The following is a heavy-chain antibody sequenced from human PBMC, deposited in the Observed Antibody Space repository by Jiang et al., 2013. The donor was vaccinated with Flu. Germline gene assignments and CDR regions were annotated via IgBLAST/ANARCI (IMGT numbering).Heavy chain of an antibody. CDR3: ARDRSIVATTRGVFDY. V-gene: IGHV1-69*01. CDR1: GGTFSSYA. Sequence: VKKPGSSVKVSCKASGGTFSSYAISWVRQAPGQGLEWMGGIIPIFGTANYAQKFQGRVTITADESTSTAYMELSSLRSEDTAVYYCARDRSIVATTRGVFDYWGQGTLVTVSS. J-gene: IGHJ4*02. D-gene: IGHD5-12*01. CDR2: IIPIFGTA.